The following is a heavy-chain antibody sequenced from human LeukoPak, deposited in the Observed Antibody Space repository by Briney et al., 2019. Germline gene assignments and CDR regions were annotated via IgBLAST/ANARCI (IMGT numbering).Heavy chain of an antibody. CDR2: INWNGGST. V-gene: IGHV3-20*04. CDR1: GFTVSSNY. CDR3: ARSIGSYSLFDY. J-gene: IGHJ4*02. Sequence: SGGSLRLSCAASGFTVSSNYMSWVRQAPGKGLEWVSGINWNGGSTGYADSVKGRFTISRDNAKNSLYLQMNSLRAEDTALYYCARSIGSYSLFDYWGQGTLVTVSS. D-gene: IGHD1-26*01.